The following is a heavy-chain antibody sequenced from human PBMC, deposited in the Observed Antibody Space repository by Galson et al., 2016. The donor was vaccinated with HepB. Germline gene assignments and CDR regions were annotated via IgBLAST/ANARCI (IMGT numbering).Heavy chain of an antibody. J-gene: IGHJ6*02. D-gene: IGHD2-21*01. V-gene: IGHV2-5*02. Sequence: PALVKPTQTLTLTCTFSGFSLNTRGVGVGWIRQAPQKAPEWLALVYWDDDKRYSPSLRDRLTITKDTSKNQVVLTMTNMDPVDTATYYCTQARCGGDSLSNDPSHYYYDLEVWGQGTTVTVSS. CDR2: VYWDDDK. CDR3: TQARCGGDSLSNDPSHYYYDLEV. CDR1: GFSLNTRGVG.